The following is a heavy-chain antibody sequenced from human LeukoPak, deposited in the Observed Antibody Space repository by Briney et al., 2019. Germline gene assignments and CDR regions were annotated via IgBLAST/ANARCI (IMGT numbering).Heavy chain of an antibody. CDR1: GYTFTSYG. CDR2: ISAYNGNT. CDR3: ARVVELGATLVANAFDI. J-gene: IGHJ3*02. D-gene: IGHD1-26*01. Sequence: ASVKVSCKASGYTFTSYGISWVRQAPGQGLEWMGWISAYNGNTNYAQKLQGRVTMTTDTSTSTAYMELRSLRSDDTAVYYCARVVELGATLVANAFDIWGQGTMVTVSS. V-gene: IGHV1-18*01.